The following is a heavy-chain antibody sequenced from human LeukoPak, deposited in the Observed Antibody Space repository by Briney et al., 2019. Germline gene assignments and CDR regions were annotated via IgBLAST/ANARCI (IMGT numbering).Heavy chain of an antibody. V-gene: IGHV1-24*01. Sequence: ASVKVSCKVSGYTLTEFSMHWVRQAPGKGLEWMGGFDPEDGETIYAQELQGRVTMTEDTSTHTAYMELSSLRSDDTAVYYCATDPVGYCNADGCYSVDYWGQGTLVTVSS. D-gene: IGHD2-15*01. CDR3: ATDPVGYCNADGCYSVDY. J-gene: IGHJ4*02. CDR2: FDPEDGET. CDR1: GYTLTEFS.